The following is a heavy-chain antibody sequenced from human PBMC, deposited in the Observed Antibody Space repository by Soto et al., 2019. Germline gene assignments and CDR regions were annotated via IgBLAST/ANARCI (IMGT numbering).Heavy chain of an antibody. CDR2: IYPGDSTA. D-gene: IGHD5-18*01. CDR3: ARRTTPMAFDL. J-gene: IGHJ4*02. Sequence: DVQLVQSGTEVKKPGESLKISCQSSGYNFPTYWIAWLRQMPGKGLEWVGVIYPGDSTATYSPSFQGQVTISVDKSINTAYLQWSGLTASDTAMYFCARRTTPMAFDLWGQGTLVTVSS. V-gene: IGHV5-51*01. CDR1: GYNFPTYW.